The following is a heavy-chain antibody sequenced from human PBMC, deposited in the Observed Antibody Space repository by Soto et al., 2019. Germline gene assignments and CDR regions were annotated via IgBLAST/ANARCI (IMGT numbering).Heavy chain of an antibody. CDR2: IYYSGST. V-gene: IGHV4-59*08. Sequence: GRPSETLSLTCTVSGGSISSYYWSWIRQPPGKGLEWIGYIYYSGSTNYNPSLKSRVTISVDTSKNQFSLKLSSVTAADTAVYYCARATYYDFWSGYYHFDYWGQGTLVTVSS. D-gene: IGHD3-3*01. J-gene: IGHJ4*02. CDR3: ARATYYDFWSGYYHFDY. CDR1: GGSISSYY.